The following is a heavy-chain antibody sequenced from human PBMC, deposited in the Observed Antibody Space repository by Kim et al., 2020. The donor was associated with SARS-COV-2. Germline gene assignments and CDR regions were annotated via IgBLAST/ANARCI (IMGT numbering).Heavy chain of an antibody. CDR2: ISGSGGST. Sequence: GGSLRLSCAASGFTFSSYAMSWVRQAPGKGLEWVSAISGSGGSTYYADSVKGRFTISRDNSKNTLYLQMNSLRAEDTAVYYCAKVGAAAGPWELLAPFDYWGQGTLVTVSS. J-gene: IGHJ4*02. D-gene: IGHD1-26*01. CDR1: GFTFSSYA. V-gene: IGHV3-23*01. CDR3: AKVGAAAGPWELLAPFDY.